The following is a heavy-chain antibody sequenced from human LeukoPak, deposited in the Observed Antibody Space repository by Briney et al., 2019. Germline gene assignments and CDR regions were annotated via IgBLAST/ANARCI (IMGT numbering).Heavy chain of an antibody. CDR3: VRDLGGRSGH. J-gene: IGHJ4*02. CDR1: GFTFSSYA. D-gene: IGHD1-26*01. V-gene: IGHV3-23*01. Sequence: GGSLRLSCAASGFTFSSYAMSWVRQAPGKGLGWVSAISGSGGSTYYADSVKGRFTISRDNSKNTLYLQMNSLRAKDTAVYYCVRDLGGRSGHWGQGTLVTVSS. CDR2: ISGSGGST.